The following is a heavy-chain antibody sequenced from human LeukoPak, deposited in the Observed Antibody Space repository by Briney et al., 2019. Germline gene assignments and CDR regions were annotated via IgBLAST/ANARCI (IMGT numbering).Heavy chain of an antibody. D-gene: IGHD3-22*01. Sequence: GGSLRLSCEASGFIFSHYGMNWVRQAPGKGLEWVSVIYSGGSTYYADSVKGRFTISRDNSKNTLYPQMNSLRAEDTAVYYCAGTYYYDKGAFDIWGQGTMVTVSP. CDR2: IYSGGST. V-gene: IGHV3-53*01. CDR1: GFIFSHYG. J-gene: IGHJ3*02. CDR3: AGTYYYDKGAFDI.